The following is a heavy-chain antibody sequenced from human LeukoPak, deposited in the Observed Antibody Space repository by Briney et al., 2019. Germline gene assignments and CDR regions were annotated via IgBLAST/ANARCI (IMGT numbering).Heavy chain of an antibody. V-gene: IGHV3-74*01. D-gene: IGHD3-22*01. J-gene: IGHJ3*02. CDR1: GFTFSSYW. CDR3: AKAQPPAAERITMIVVALRGAFDI. CDR2: INSDGSST. Sequence: GGSLRLSCAASGFTFSSYWMPWVRQAPGKGLVWVSRINSDGSSTSYADSVKGRFTISRDNAKNTLYLQMNSLRAEDTAVYYCAKAQPPAAERITMIVVALRGAFDIWGQGTMVTVSS.